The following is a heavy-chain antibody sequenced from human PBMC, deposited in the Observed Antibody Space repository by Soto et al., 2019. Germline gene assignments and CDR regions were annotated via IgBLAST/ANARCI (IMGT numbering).Heavy chain of an antibody. D-gene: IGHD2-15*01. V-gene: IGHV1-69*13. CDR2: IIPIFGTA. CDR1: GGTFSSYA. CDR3: ARECSGGSCAPTYYYYGMDV. Sequence: EASVKVSCKASGGTFSSYAISWVRQAPGQGLEWMGGIIPIFGTANYAQKFQGRVTITADESTSTAYMELSSLRSEDTAVYYCARECSGGSCAPTYYYYGMDVWGQGTTVTVSS. J-gene: IGHJ6*02.